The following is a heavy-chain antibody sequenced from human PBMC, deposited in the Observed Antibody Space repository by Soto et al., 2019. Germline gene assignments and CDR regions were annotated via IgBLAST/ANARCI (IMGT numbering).Heavy chain of an antibody. V-gene: IGHV3-23*01. CDR1: GFTFSSYA. D-gene: IGHD4-17*01. CDR3: ARNRHMATVTNFDY. CDR2: ISGSASST. Sequence: PGGSLRLSCAASGFTFSSYAMSWVRQAPGKGLEWVSGISGSASSTYYADSVKGRFTISRDNSKNTLYLQMNSLRAEDTAVYYCARNRHMATVTNFDYWGQGTLVTVSS. J-gene: IGHJ4*02.